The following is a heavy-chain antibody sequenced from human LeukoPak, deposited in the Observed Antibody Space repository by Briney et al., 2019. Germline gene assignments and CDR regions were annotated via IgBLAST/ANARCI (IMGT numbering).Heavy chain of an antibody. CDR2: IYNSGTT. CDR1: GGSISSYY. Sequence: PSETLSLTCAVSGGSISSYYWSWIREPAGKGLEWIGRIYNSGTTNYNPSLKSRVTMSVDTSKNQFSLNLNSVTAADTAVYYCARTSPRAATFDYWGQGTLVTVSS. D-gene: IGHD2-15*01. V-gene: IGHV4-4*07. CDR3: ARTSPRAATFDY. J-gene: IGHJ4*02.